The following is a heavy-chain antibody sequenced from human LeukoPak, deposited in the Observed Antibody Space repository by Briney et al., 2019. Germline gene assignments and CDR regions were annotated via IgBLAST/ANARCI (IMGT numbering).Heavy chain of an antibody. D-gene: IGHD5-12*01. CDR2: IYHSGST. Sequence: PSETLSLTCTVSGGSISSGGYYWSWIRQPPGKGLEWIGYIYHSGSTYYNPSLKSRVTISVDRSKNQFSLKLSSVTAADTAVYYCARGPFSGYDYYYYYYGMDVWGQGTTVTVSS. CDR3: ARGPFSGYDYYYYYYGMDV. CDR1: GGSISSGGYY. V-gene: IGHV4-30-2*01. J-gene: IGHJ6*02.